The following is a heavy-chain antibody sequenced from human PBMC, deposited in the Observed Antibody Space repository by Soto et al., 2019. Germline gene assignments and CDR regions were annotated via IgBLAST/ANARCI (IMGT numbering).Heavy chain of an antibody. CDR3: AKERATTTAFDY. D-gene: IGHD4-17*01. CDR1: GFTFSGYS. CDR2: ITDNGGST. V-gene: IGHV3-23*01. J-gene: IGHJ4*02. Sequence: PGGSLRLSCAASGFTFSGYSVNWVRQAPGKGLEWVSLITDNGGSTYYADSVKGRFTISRDNTKNTLFLQMNSLRAEDTAVYYCAKERATTTAFDYWGQGALVTVSS.